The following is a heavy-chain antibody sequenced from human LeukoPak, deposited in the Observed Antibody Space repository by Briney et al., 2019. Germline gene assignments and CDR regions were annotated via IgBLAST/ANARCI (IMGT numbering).Heavy chain of an antibody. D-gene: IGHD5-12*01. V-gene: IGHV4-59*01. J-gene: IGHJ5*02. CDR1: GGSISSYY. CDR3: ARGNSGYDYPPPGGFDP. Sequence: SETLSLTCTVSGGSISSYYWSWIRQPPGKGLEWIGYIYYSGGTNYNPSLKSRVTISVDTSKNQFSLKLSSVTAADTAVYYCARGNSGYDYPPPGGFDPWRQGTLVTVSS. CDR2: IYYSGGT.